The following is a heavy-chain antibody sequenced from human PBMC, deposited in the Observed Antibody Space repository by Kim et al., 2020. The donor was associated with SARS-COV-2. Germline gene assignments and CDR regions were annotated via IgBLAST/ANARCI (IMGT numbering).Heavy chain of an antibody. CDR1: GGSFSGYY. J-gene: IGHJ4*02. CDR2: INHSGST. CDR3: ARGRNGRDTAMVTRAFDY. V-gene: IGHV4-34*01. D-gene: IGHD5-18*01. Sequence: SETLSLTCAVYGGSFSGYYWSWIRQPPGKGLEWIGEINHSGSTNYNPSLKSRVTISVDTSKNQFSLKLSSVTAADTAVYYCARGRNGRDTAMVTRAFDYWGQGTLVTVSS.